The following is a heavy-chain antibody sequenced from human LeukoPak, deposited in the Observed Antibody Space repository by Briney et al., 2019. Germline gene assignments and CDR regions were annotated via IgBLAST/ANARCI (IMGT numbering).Heavy chain of an antibody. V-gene: IGHV4-30-4*02. CDR3: ARGTAGYSYGYPFGVYYYYGMDV. CDR1: GGSISSGDYY. CDR2: IYYSGST. D-gene: IGHD5-18*01. J-gene: IGHJ6*02. Sequence: SETLSLTCTVSGGSISSGDYYWSWIRQPPGKGLEWIGYIYYSGSTYYNPSLKSRVTISVDTSKNQFSLKLSSVTAADTAVYYCARGTAGYSYGYPFGVYYYYGMDVWGQGTTVTVSS.